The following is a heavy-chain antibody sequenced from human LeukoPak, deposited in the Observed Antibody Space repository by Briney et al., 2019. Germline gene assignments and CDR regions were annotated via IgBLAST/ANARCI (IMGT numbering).Heavy chain of an antibody. CDR1: GSSIGSNYY. CDR2: IYHSGRT. Sequence: SETLSLTCAVSGSSIGSNYYWGWIRLPPGKGLGWIGSIYHSGRTYYNPSLKSRVTVSLDTSRNEFSLKLNSATAADTAVYYCARGEAYNFWSDDYRIRPNPSFDYWGQGTQVTVSS. V-gene: IGHV4-38-2*01. J-gene: IGHJ4*02. D-gene: IGHD3-3*01. CDR3: ARGEAYNFWSDDYRIRPNPSFDY.